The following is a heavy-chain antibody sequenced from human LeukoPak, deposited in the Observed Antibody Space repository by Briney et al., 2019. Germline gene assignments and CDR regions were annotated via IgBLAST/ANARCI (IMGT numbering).Heavy chain of an antibody. D-gene: IGHD2-2*01. V-gene: IGHV3-53*01. Sequence: GGSLRLSCAASGFTVSSNYMNWVRQAPGKGLEWVSVIYSGGNTYYADSVKGRFTISRDNSKNTPYLQMNSLRAEDTAVYFCARGYSSSWVDYWGQGTLVTVSS. CDR1: GFTVSSNY. CDR3: ARGYSSSWVDY. CDR2: IYSGGNT. J-gene: IGHJ4*02.